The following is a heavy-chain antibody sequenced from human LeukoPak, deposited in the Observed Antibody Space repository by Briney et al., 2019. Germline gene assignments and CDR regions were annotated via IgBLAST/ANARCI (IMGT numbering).Heavy chain of an antibody. Sequence: GGSLRLSCAASGFTFSSYGMSWVRQAPGKGLEGVSAISGSGGSTYYADSVKGRFTISRDNSKNTLYLQMNSLRAEDTAVYYCATRPSADPYTGPFDYWGQGTLVTVSS. D-gene: IGHD3-16*02. V-gene: IGHV3-23*01. J-gene: IGHJ4*02. CDR1: GFTFSSYG. CDR2: ISGSGGST. CDR3: ATRPSADPYTGPFDY.